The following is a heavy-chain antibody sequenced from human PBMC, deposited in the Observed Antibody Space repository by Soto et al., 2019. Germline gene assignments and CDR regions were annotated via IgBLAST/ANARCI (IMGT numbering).Heavy chain of an antibody. D-gene: IGHD6-19*01. Sequence: GGSLRLSCVASGFPFDMFNMNWVRQAPGKGLEWVSYISSGGVSIYYADSVKGRFTISRDNAKNSLYLQMNSLRDEDTAVYYCARDRRGVAGTARAFDTWGQGTMVTVSS. CDR3: ARDRRGVAGTARAFDT. J-gene: IGHJ3*02. CDR2: ISSGGVSI. CDR1: GFPFDMFN. V-gene: IGHV3-48*02.